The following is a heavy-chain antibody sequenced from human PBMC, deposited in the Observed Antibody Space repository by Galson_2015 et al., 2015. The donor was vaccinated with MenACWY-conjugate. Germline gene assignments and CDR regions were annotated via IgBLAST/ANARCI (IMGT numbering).Heavy chain of an antibody. D-gene: IGHD3-22*01. CDR1: GFTFSSYW. Sequence: SLRLSCATSGFTFSSYWMTWVRQAPGKGLEWVANIKGDGSVKYYVDSVKGRFTISRDNAQNSLFLLMDSLRGEDTAVYYCARDRTYHDGNAYYDVFDVWGQGTMVTVSS. CDR3: ARDRTYHDGNAYYDVFDV. J-gene: IGHJ3*01. V-gene: IGHV3-7*03. CDR2: IKGDGSVK.